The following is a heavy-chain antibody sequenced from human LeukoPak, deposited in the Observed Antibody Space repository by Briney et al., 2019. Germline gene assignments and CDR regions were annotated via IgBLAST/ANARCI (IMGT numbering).Heavy chain of an antibody. CDR3: AKDWSDWFDP. J-gene: IGHJ5*02. CDR1: GFTFSNYA. V-gene: IGHV3-23*01. CDR2: ISDVGFTT. Sequence: AGGSLRLSCAASGFTFSNYAMNWVRQAPGKGLEWVSSISDVGFTTYYADSVKGRFTISRDTSKNTLFLQMNSLKAADTAVYYCAKDWSDWFDPWGQGTLVTVSS.